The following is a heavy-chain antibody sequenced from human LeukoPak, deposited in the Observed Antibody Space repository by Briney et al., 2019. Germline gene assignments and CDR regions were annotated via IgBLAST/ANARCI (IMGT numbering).Heavy chain of an antibody. CDR2: IKQDGSEK. CDR1: GFTFSGYW. J-gene: IGHJ4*02. D-gene: IGHD6-19*01. V-gene: IGHV3-7*01. Sequence: GGSLRLSCAASGFTFSGYWMSWVRQAPGKGLEWVANIKQDGSEKYYVDSVKGRFTISRDNAENSLYLQMNSLTAEDTAVYYCPRYGVDSSGYYFFDYWGQGTLVTVSS. CDR3: PRYGVDSSGYYFFDY.